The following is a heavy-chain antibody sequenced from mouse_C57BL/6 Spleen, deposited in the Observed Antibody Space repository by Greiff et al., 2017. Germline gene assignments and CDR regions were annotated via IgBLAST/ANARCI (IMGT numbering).Heavy chain of an antibody. Sequence: DVQLVESGGGLVKPGGSLKLSCAASGFTFSSYAMSWVRQTPEKRLEWVATISDGGSYTYYPDNAKNNLYLQMSHLKSEDTAMYYCARARQRYGSSPFAYWGQGTLVTVSA. V-gene: IGHV5-4*01. D-gene: IGHD1-1*01. J-gene: IGHJ3*01. CDR1: GFTFSSYA. CDR3: ARARQRYGSSPFAY. CDR2: ISDGGSYT.